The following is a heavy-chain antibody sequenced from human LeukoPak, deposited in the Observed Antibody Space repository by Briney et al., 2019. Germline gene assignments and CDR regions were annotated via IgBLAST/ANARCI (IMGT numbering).Heavy chain of an antibody. Sequence: SQTLSLTCAISGDSVSSNSAAWYWIRQSPSRGLEWLGRTYYRSKWYNNYAVSVKSRITINPDISKNQFSLQLNSVTPEDTVVYYCARDEGRGFFDFWGQGTLVTVSP. CDR1: GDSVSSNSAA. J-gene: IGHJ4*02. CDR2: TYYRSKWYN. V-gene: IGHV6-1*01. D-gene: IGHD3-10*01. CDR3: ARDEGRGFFDF.